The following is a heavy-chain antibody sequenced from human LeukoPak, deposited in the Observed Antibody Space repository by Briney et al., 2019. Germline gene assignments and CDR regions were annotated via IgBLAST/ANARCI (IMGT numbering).Heavy chain of an antibody. V-gene: IGHV3-73*01. Sequence: GGSLRLSCAASGFTLSGATMHWVRQASGKGLEWVGHIRSKANNYATAYAASVKGRFTISRDDSKNTAYLQMNSLKTEDTAVYYCSRHEAMPGDYWGQGTLVTVSS. CDR3: SRHEAMPGDY. CDR1: GFTLSGAT. J-gene: IGHJ4*02. D-gene: IGHD2-2*01. CDR2: IRSKANNYAT.